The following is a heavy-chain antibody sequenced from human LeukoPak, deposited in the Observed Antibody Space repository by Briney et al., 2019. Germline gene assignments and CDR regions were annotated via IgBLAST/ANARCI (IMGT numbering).Heavy chain of an antibody. V-gene: IGHV4-59*01. CDR2: IHYSGSP. D-gene: IGHD3-10*01. CDR1: GGSISSYY. J-gene: IGHJ6*03. CDR3: ARVFDSGSQAYFYYMDV. Sequence: SETLSLTCTVSGGSISSYYWSWIRQPPGKGLEWIGYIHYSGSPNYNPSLKSRPSLSVDTSKNQISLRLSSATAADTAVYYCARVFDSGSQAYFYYMDVWGKGTTVTIFS.